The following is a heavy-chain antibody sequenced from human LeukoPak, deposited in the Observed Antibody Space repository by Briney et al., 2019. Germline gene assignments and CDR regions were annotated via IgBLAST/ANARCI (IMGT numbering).Heavy chain of an antibody. CDR3: ARDRLDTVTTSPGGGFDY. V-gene: IGHV3-30*04. CDR2: ISYDGSNK. D-gene: IGHD4-17*01. Sequence: GGSLRLSCAASGFTFSSYAMHWVRQAPGKGLEWVAVISYDGSNKYYADSVKGRFTISRDNSKNTLYLQMNSLRAEDTAVYYCARDRLDTVTTSPGGGFDYWGQGTLVTVSS. J-gene: IGHJ4*02. CDR1: GFTFSSYA.